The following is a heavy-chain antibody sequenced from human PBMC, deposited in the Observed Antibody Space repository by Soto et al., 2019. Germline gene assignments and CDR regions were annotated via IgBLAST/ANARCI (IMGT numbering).Heavy chain of an antibody. V-gene: IGHV3-64*01. CDR3: AAILDTAMVTVSFDI. J-gene: IGHJ3*02. D-gene: IGHD5-18*01. CDR1: GVPFSSYA. Sequence: GESLKISCAASGVPFSSYAMHWVRQAPGKGLEYVSAISSNGGSTYYANSVKGRFTISRDNSKNTLYLQMGSLRAEDTAVYYCAAILDTAMVTVSFDIWGQGTMVTVSS. CDR2: ISSNGGST.